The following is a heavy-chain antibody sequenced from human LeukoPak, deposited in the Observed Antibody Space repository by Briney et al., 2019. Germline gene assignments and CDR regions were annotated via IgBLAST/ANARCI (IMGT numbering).Heavy chain of an antibody. CDR3: ARDLEDAFDI. V-gene: IGHV3-7*01. CDR2: IKQDGSEK. J-gene: IGHJ3*02. CDR1: GFTFSNYW. D-gene: IGHD3-3*01. Sequence: GGSLRLSCAASGFTFSNYWLTWVRQAPGQGLEWVANIKQDGSEKHYVDSVKGRFTISRDNAKNSLYLQMNSLRAEDTAVYYCARDLEDAFDIWGQGTMVTVSS.